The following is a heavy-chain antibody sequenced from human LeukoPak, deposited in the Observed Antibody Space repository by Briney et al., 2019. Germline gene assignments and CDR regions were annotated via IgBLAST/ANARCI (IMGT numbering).Heavy chain of an antibody. CDR2: INHSGST. D-gene: IGHD2-21*02. CDR1: GGSFSGYY. J-gene: IGHJ5*02. V-gene: IGHV4-34*01. CDR3: ARVTSARSPRFDP. Sequence: SETLSLTCAVYGGSFSGYYWSWIRQPPGKGPEWIGEINHSGSTNYNPSLKSRVTISVDTSKNQFSLKLSSVTAADTAVYYCARVTSARSPRFDPWGQGTLVTVSS.